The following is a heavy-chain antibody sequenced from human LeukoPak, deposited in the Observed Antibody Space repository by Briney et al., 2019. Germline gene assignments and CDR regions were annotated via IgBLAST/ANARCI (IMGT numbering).Heavy chain of an antibody. Sequence: HPGGSLRLSCAASGFTFSSYWMHWVRHAPGKGLVWVSRINSDGSSTGYADSVKGRFTISRDNAKNTVYLHMSSLRPEDTAVYYCPRAVTMLRGPVFDPWGQGTLVIVSS. J-gene: IGHJ5*02. CDR3: PRAVTMLRGPVFDP. D-gene: IGHD3-10*01. CDR1: GFTFSSYW. V-gene: IGHV3-74*01. CDR2: INSDGSST.